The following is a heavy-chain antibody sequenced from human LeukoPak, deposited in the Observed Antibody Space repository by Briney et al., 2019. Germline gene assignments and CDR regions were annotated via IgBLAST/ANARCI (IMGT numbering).Heavy chain of an antibody. D-gene: IGHD1-1*01. J-gene: IGHJ3*01. CDR3: ARESSITSGTTGETFDF. CDR1: GFTLSSHD. CDR2: IAISGNR. V-gene: IGHV3-13*01. Sequence: GGSLRLACAASGFTLSSHDMHWVRQASGKGLEWVSAIAISGNRYYSRSVKGRFTISRENGKNALYLQMNSLRAEDTALYYCARESSITSGTTGETFDFWGQGTTVTVSS.